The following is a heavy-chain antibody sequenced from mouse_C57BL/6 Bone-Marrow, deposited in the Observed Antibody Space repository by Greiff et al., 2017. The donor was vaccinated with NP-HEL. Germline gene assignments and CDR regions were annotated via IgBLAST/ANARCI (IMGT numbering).Heavy chain of an antibody. CDR1: GYTFTSYW. J-gene: IGHJ2*01. CDR3: ARWRDYFDY. V-gene: IGHV1-55*01. Sequence: VQLQESGAELVKPGASVKMSCKASGYTFTSYWITWVKQRPGQGLEWIGDIYPGSGSTNYNEKFKSKATLTVDTSSSTAYMQLSSLTSEDSAVYYCARWRDYFDYWGQGTTLTVSS. CDR2: IYPGSGST.